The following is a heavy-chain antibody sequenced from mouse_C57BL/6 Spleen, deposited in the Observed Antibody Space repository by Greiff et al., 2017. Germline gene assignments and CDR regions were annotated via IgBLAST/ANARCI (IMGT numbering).Heavy chain of an antibody. CDR1: GYTFTDYE. J-gene: IGHJ4*01. CDR2: IDPETGGT. V-gene: IGHV1-15*01. D-gene: IGHD2-3*01. CDR3: TRSYDGYDYAMDY. Sequence: QVQLQQSGAELVRPGASVTLSCKASGYTFTDYEMHWVKQTPVHGLEWIGAIDPETGGTAYNQKFKGKAILTADKSSSTAYMALRSLTSEDSAVYYCTRSYDGYDYAMDYWGQGTSVTVSS.